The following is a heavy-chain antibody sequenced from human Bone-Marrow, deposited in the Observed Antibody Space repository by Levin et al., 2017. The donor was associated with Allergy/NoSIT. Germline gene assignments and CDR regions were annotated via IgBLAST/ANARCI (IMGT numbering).Heavy chain of an antibody. J-gene: IGHJ5*02. V-gene: IGHV4-39*07. Sequence: PSETLSLTCTVSGGSISSSSYYWGWIRQPPGKGLEWIGSIYYSGSTYYNPSLKSRVTISVDTSKNQFSLKLSSVTAADTAVYYCAREDRTGIAAAYTIHFDPWGQRTLVTVSS. CDR1: GGSISSSSYY. D-gene: IGHD6-13*01. CDR3: AREDRTGIAAAYTIHFDP. CDR2: IYYSGST.